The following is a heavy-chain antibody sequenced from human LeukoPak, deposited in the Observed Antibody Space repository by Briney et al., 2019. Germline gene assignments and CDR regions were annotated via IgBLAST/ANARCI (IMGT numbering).Heavy chain of an antibody. D-gene: IGHD3-3*01. CDR1: GGSINSALYY. Sequence: PSETLSLTCTVSGGSINSALYYWAWIRQTPEHQLEWIGSVSHDGITKYSPSLGGRVSLSADTSKNAFFMEVHSVTAADSATYYCARHTIFCSFINCSPFDPWGQGTLVTVSS. CDR2: VSHDGIT. CDR3: ARHTIFCSFINCSPFDP. V-gene: IGHV4-39*01. J-gene: IGHJ5*02.